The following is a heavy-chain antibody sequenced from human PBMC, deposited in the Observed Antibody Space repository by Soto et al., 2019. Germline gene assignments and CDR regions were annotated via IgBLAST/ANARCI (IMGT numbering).Heavy chain of an antibody. CDR2: MWYDGTKE. V-gene: IGHV3-33*01. Sequence: QVQLVESGGGVVQPGGSLRLSCAASGFTFSSFGMHWVRQAPGKGLEWVAMMWYDGTKEYYADSVKGRFTISRDNSKNTLYLQMNRLRVEDTAVYYCARGSSNFGVVVSLDSWGQGTPVTVSS. D-gene: IGHD3-3*01. CDR3: ARGSSNFGVVVSLDS. J-gene: IGHJ4*02. CDR1: GFTFSSFG.